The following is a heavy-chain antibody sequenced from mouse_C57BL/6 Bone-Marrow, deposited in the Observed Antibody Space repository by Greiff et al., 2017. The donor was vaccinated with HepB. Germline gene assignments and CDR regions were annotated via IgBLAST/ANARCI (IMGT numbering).Heavy chain of an antibody. CDR1: GYTFTSYW. J-gene: IGHJ3*01. Sequence: QVQLKQPGTELVKPGASVKLSCKASGYTFTSYWMHWVKQRPGQGLEWIGNINPSNGGTNYNEKFKSKATLTVDKSSSTAYMQLSSLTSEDSAVYYCARFPYPYDYPAWFAYWGQGTLVTVSA. D-gene: IGHD2-4*01. CDR2: INPSNGGT. CDR3: ARFPYPYDYPAWFAY. V-gene: IGHV1-53*01.